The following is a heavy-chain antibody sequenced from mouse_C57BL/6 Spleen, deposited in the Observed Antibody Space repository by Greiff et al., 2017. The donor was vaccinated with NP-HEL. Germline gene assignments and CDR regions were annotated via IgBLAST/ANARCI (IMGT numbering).Heavy chain of an antibody. V-gene: IGHV1-72*01. CDR1: GYTFTSYW. D-gene: IGHD2-3*01. CDR3: ARVGDGYYVEYYALDY. CDR2: IDPNSGGT. J-gene: IGHJ4*01. Sequence: VQLQQPGAELVKPGASVKLSCKASGYTFTSYWMHWVKQRPGRGLEWIGRIDPNSGGTKYNEKFKSKATLTVDKAYSTVYMQLSSLTSEDSAVYYCARVGDGYYVEYYALDYWGQGTSVTVSS.